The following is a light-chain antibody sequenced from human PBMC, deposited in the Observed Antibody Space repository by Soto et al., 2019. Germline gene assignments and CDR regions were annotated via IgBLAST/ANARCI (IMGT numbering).Light chain of an antibody. Sequence: DIVMTQSPSTLSSSVGDRVTITCRASQSISSWLAWYQQKPGKAPKLLIYDASSLESGVPSMFSGSGSGTEFTLTISSLQPDDFATYYCQQYNSYLLTFGGGTKVEIK. CDR2: DAS. J-gene: IGKJ4*01. V-gene: IGKV1-5*01. CDR3: QQYNSYLLT. CDR1: QSISSW.